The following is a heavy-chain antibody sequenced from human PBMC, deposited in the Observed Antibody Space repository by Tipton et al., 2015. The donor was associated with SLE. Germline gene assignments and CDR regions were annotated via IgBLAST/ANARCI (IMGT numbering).Heavy chain of an antibody. Sequence: TLSLTCAVYGGSFSGYYWSWIRQPPGKGLEWIGEINHSGSTNYNPSLKSRVTISVDTSKNQFSLKLSSVTAADTAVYYCARKRNGRGIWRQGTMVTVSS. D-gene: IGHD1-26*01. V-gene: IGHV4-34*01. J-gene: IGHJ3*02. CDR3: ARKRNGRGI. CDR1: GGSFSGYY. CDR2: INHSGST.